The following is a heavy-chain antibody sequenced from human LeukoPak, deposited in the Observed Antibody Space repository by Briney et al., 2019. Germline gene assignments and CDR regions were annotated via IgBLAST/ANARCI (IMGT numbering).Heavy chain of an antibody. V-gene: IGHV3-21*01. CDR1: GFTFSSYS. D-gene: IGHD1-26*01. J-gene: IGHJ4*02. CDR3: TKRVKYGGTWDHFAD. Sequence: PGGSLRLSCAASGFTFSSYSMNWVRQAPGKGLEWVSSISSSSSYIYYADSVKGRFTISRDNAKNSLYLQMNSLRAEDTAVYYCTKRVKYGGTWDHFADWGQGTLVTVSS. CDR2: ISSSSSYI.